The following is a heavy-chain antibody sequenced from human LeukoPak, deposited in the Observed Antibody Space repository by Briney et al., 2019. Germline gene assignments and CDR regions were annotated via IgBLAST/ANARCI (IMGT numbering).Heavy chain of an antibody. CDR1: GGSFSGYY. J-gene: IGHJ4*02. Sequence: SETLSLTCAVYGGSFSGYYWSWIRQPPGKGLEWVGEINHSGSTNYNPSLKSRVTISVDTSKNQFSLKLSSVTAADTAVYYCARGLSLVGATNDYWGQGTLVTVSS. D-gene: IGHD1-26*01. CDR2: INHSGST. V-gene: IGHV4-34*01. CDR3: ARGLSLVGATNDY.